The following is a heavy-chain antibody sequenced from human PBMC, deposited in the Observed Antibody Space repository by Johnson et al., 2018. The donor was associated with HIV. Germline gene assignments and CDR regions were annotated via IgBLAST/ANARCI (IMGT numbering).Heavy chain of an antibody. Sequence: QVQLVESGGGVVKPGGSLRLSCAASGFTFSSYGMHWVRQAPGKGLEWVAFIRYDGSNKYYADSVKGRFTISRDNSKNTLYLQMNSLRAEDTAVYYCARGGGVVGNAFDIWGQGTMVTVSS. CDR1: GFTFSSYG. CDR2: IRYDGSNK. J-gene: IGHJ3*02. V-gene: IGHV3-30*02. D-gene: IGHD1-26*01. CDR3: ARGGGVVGNAFDI.